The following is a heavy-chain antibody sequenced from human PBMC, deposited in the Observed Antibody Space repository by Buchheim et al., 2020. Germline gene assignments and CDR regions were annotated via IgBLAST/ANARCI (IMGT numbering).Heavy chain of an antibody. Sequence: EVQLVESGGGLVQPGGSLRLSCAASGFTFSSYWMSWVRQAPGKGLEWVANIKQDGSEKYYVDSVKGRFTISRDNAKNSLYLQMNSLRAEDTAVYYCARDSSSGEWDYYGMDVWGQGTT. V-gene: IGHV3-7*01. CDR2: IKQDGSEK. J-gene: IGHJ6*02. CDR3: ARDSSSGEWDYYGMDV. D-gene: IGHD6-6*01. CDR1: GFTFSSYW.